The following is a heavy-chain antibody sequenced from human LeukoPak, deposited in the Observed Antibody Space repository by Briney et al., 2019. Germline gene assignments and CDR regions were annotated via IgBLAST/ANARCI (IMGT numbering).Heavy chain of an antibody. D-gene: IGHD3-22*01. CDR3: ARARTNYYYDSSGYYRDAFDI. J-gene: IGHJ3*02. V-gene: IGHV3-48*03. CDR2: ISSSGSTI. CDR1: GFTFSSYE. Sequence: GGSLRLSCAASGFTFSSYEMNWVHQAPGKGLEWVSYISSSGSTIYYADSVKGRFTISRDNAKNSLYLQMNSLRAEDTAVYYCARARTNYYYDSSGYYRDAFDIWGQGTMVTVSS.